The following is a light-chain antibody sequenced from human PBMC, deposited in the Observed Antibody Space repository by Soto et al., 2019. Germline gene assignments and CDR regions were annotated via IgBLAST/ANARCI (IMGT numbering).Light chain of an antibody. Sequence: EIEMTQSPATLSVSPGERATLSCRASQSVSTNVAWYQQKPGQAPRLLIYGASIRATTTPAKFSGSGSGTEFTLTISSLQSEDFAVYYCQQRSNWPITFGQGTRLE. J-gene: IGKJ5*01. V-gene: IGKV3-15*01. CDR1: QSVSTN. CDR3: QQRSNWPIT. CDR2: GAS.